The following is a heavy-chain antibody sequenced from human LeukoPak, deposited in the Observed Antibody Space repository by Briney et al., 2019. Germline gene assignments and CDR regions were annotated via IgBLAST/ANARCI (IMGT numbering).Heavy chain of an antibody. CDR1: GYSISSGYY. CDR2: FHHPGTT. D-gene: IGHD1-20*01. V-gene: IGHV4-38-2*02. CDR3: ARDPGYTANWNYFDY. Sequence: SETLSRTCAVSGYSISSGYYWGWIRQPPGKGLEWIGTFHHPGTTYYNPSLSSRVTISVDTSKNQFSLRLNSVTAADTAVYFCARDPGYTANWNYFDYWGQGALVTVSS. J-gene: IGHJ4*02.